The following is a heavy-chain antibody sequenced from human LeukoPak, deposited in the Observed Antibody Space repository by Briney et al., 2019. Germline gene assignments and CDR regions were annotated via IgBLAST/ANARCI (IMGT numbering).Heavy chain of an antibody. CDR3: ASPGGDEYYYGSGSQPRDY. D-gene: IGHD3-10*01. J-gene: IGHJ4*02. CDR2: INHSGST. CDR1: GGSFSGYY. V-gene: IGHV4-34*01. Sequence: SETLSLTCAVYGGSFSGYYWTWSRQPPGKGLEWIGEINHSGSTKYNPSLKSRVTISVDTSKNQFSLKLSSVTAADTAMYYCASPGGDEYYYGSGSQPRDYWGERTMVTVSP.